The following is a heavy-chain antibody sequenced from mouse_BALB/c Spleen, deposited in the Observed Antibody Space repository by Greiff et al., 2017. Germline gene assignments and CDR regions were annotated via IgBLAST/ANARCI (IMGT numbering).Heavy chain of an antibody. J-gene: IGHJ2*01. V-gene: IGHV5-17*02. CDR1: GFTFSSFG. CDR2: ISSGTSTI. Sequence: DVMLVESGGGLVQPGGSRKLSCAASGFTFSSFGMHWVRQAPEKGLEWVAYISSGTSTIYYADTVKGRFTISRDNPKNTLFLQMTSLRSEDTAMYYCARDGYYEGDYLDYWGQGTTLTVSS. D-gene: IGHD2-3*01. CDR3: ARDGYYEGDYLDY.